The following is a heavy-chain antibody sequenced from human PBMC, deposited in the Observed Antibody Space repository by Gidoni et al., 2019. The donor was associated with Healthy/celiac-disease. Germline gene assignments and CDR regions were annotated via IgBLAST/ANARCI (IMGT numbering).Heavy chain of an antibody. D-gene: IGHD3-10*01. CDR1: GLNFSSYA. J-gene: IGHJ3*02. CDR2: IIGSGGST. V-gene: IGHV3-23*01. CDR3: ANEPGAVDI. Sequence: EVQLLECWGGLVKTGGSLRLSCAALGLNFSSYAMSWVRRAPGKGLEWVSAIIGSGGSTYYADSVKGRFTISRDNSKNTLYRQMNSLRAEDTAVYYCANEPGAVDIWGQGTMVTVSS.